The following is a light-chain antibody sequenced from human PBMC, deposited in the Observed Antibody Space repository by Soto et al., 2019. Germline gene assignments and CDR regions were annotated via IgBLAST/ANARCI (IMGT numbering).Light chain of an antibody. CDR3: QQRSNWLT. Sequence: EIVLTQSPATLSLSPGERATLSCRAIQIVSSYLAWYQPKPGQAPRLLIYDASNRATGIPARFSGSGSGTVFTLTSISLEPEDFAVYYFQQRSNWLTFGGGTKVKIK. J-gene: IGKJ4*02. CDR1: QIVSSY. CDR2: DAS. V-gene: IGKV3-11*01.